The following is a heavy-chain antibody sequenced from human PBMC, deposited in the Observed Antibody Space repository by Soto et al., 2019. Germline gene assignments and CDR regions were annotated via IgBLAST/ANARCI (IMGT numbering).Heavy chain of an antibody. CDR2: ISYDGSNK. D-gene: IGHD2-15*01. Sequence: GGSLRLSCAASGFTFSSYAMHWVRQAPGKGLEWVAVISYDGSNKYYADSVKGRFTISRDNSKNTLYLQMSSLRAEDTAVYYCARENSFVFDYWGQGTLVTVSS. CDR3: ARENSFVFDY. V-gene: IGHV3-30-3*01. J-gene: IGHJ4*02. CDR1: GFTFSSYA.